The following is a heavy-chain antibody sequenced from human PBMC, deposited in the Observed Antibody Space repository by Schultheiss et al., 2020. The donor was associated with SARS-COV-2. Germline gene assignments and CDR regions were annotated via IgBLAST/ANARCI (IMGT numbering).Heavy chain of an antibody. J-gene: IGHJ4*02. D-gene: IGHD2-15*01. CDR1: GGSISSYY. CDR3: ARSPDISGGEFGY. Sequence: GSLRLSCTVSGGSISSYYWSWIRQPPGKGLEWIGDIYHNGATYNNPSLKSRVTISVDKSKNQFSVTVNSVTAADTAVYYCARSPDISGGEFGYWGQGTLVTVSS. V-gene: IGHV4-59*04. CDR2: IYHNGAT.